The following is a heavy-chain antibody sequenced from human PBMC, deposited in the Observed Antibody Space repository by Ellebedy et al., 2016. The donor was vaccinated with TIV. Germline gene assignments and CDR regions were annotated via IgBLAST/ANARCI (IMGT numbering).Heavy chain of an antibody. Sequence: SETLSLXCTVSGGSISSHYWTWIRQPPGRGLEWIGYIYYSGSTNYNPSLKSRVTISVDTSKNQFSLKLSSVTAADTAVYYCARTYSSGWYDWFDPWGQGTLVTVSS. CDR3: ARTYSSGWYDWFDP. CDR2: IYYSGST. V-gene: IGHV4-59*11. J-gene: IGHJ5*02. D-gene: IGHD6-19*01. CDR1: GGSISSHY.